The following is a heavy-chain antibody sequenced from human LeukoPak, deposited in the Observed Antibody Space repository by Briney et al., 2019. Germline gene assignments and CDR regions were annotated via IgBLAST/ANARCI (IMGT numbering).Heavy chain of an antibody. CDR1: GYTFTGYY. V-gene: IGHV1-46*01. CDR3: ARFAVHRRLTVAGQFGLDY. Sequence: ASVKVSCKASGYTFTGYYMHWVRQAPGQGLEWMGLINSSGGSTNYAQKFQGRVTMTRDTSTSTVYMELSSLRSEDTAVYYCARFAVHRRLTVAGQFGLDYWGQGTLVTVSS. CDR2: INSSGGST. J-gene: IGHJ4*02. D-gene: IGHD6-19*01.